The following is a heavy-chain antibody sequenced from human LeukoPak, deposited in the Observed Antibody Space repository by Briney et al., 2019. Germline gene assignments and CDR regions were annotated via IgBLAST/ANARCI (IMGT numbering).Heavy chain of an antibody. Sequence: PGGSLRLSCAASGFTFSSYAMSWVGQAPGKGLEWVSAIRGSGGSTYYADSVKGRFTISRDNSKNALYLQMNSLRAEDTAVYYCAKDPVGYYYDSSGYLPHFDYWGQGTLVTVSS. CDR2: IRGSGGST. J-gene: IGHJ4*02. V-gene: IGHV3-23*01. D-gene: IGHD3-22*01. CDR3: AKDPVGYYYDSSGYLPHFDY. CDR1: GFTFSSYA.